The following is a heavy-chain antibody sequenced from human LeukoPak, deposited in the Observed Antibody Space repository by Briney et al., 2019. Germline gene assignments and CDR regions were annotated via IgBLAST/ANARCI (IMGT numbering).Heavy chain of an antibody. Sequence: SETLSLTCTVSGGSITSYYWSWIRQPPGKGLEWIGYIYYSGSINYNPSLKTRVTISVDTSKNQFSVKLSSVTAADTAVYYFARFMVRGVLIDYWGQGTLVTVSS. J-gene: IGHJ4*02. CDR1: GGSITSYY. D-gene: IGHD3-10*01. CDR3: ARFMVRGVLIDY. V-gene: IGHV4-59*01. CDR2: IYYSGSI.